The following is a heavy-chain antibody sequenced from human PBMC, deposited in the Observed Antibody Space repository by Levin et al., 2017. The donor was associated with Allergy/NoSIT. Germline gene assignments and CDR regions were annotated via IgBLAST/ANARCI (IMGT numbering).Heavy chain of an antibody. CDR2: FSWNSGII. D-gene: IGHD3-3*01. Sequence: GGSLRLSCAASGFTFDDYAMHWVRQAPGKGLEWVSGFSWNSGIIGYADSVKGRFTISRDNAKNSLYLQMNSLRAEDTALYYCAKEVFGDFWSGYYPSGFDYWGQGTLVTVSS. CDR3: AKEVFGDFWSGYYPSGFDY. J-gene: IGHJ4*02. CDR1: GFTFDDYA. V-gene: IGHV3-9*01.